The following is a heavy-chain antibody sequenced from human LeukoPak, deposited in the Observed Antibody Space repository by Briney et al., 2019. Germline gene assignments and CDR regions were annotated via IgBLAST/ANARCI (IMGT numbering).Heavy chain of an antibody. D-gene: IGHD6-19*01. V-gene: IGHV1-2*02. J-gene: IGHJ4*02. CDR2: TNPNSGGT. CDR1: GYTFTGYY. Sequence: ASVTVSCKASGYTFTGYYMHWVRQAPGQGLEWMGWTNPNSGGTNYAQKFQGRVTMTRDTSISTAYMELSRLRSDDTAVYYCAYLGIAVAGIADYWGQGTLVTVSS. CDR3: AYLGIAVAGIADY.